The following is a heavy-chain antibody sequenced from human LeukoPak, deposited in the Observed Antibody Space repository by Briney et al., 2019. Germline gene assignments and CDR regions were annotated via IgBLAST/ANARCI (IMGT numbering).Heavy chain of an antibody. CDR2: INPNSGGT. CDR1: GYSFTGYY. CDR3: ARDRYSGSGERFDH. J-gene: IGHJ4*02. D-gene: IGHD5-12*01. Sequence: GASVKVSCKASGYSFTGYYMHWVRQAPGQGLEWMGWINPNSGGTKYAQKFQGRVTMTTDTSITTAYMEVNRLRSDDTAVYYCARDRYSGSGERFDHWGQGTLVTLSS. V-gene: IGHV1-2*02.